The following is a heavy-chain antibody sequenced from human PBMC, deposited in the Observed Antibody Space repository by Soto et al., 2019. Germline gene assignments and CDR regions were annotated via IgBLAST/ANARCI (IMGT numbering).Heavy chain of an antibody. CDR1: GFIFSDYT. Sequence: EVQLVESGGDLVQPGGSLRLSCAASGFIFSDYTMTWVRQAPGRGLEFVSHISSSGDAIFYAESVEGRFTVSRDNAKNSLYLQMNSLRDDDTAVYFCARDHGGSTWFVGVYDFFGMDVWGQGTAVTVSS. V-gene: IGHV3-48*02. D-gene: IGHD6-13*01. CDR3: ARDHGGSTWFVGVYDFFGMDV. J-gene: IGHJ6*02. CDR2: ISSSGDAI.